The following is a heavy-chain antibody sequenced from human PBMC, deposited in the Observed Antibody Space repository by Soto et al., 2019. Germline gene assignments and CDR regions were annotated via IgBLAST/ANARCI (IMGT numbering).Heavy chain of an antibody. CDR1: GFTVSSNY. CDR3: ARDPIQYSP. CDR2: IYSGGST. Sequence: GESLKISCAASGFTVSSNYMSWVRQAPGKGLEWASVIYSGGSTYYADSVKGRFTISRDNSKNTLYLQMNSLRAEDTAVYYCARDPIQYSPWGQGTLVTVSS. J-gene: IGHJ5*02. D-gene: IGHD5-18*01. V-gene: IGHV3-66*01.